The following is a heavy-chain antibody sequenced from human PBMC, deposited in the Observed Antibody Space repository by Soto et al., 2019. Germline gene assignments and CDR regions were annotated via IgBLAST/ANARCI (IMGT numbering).Heavy chain of an antibody. V-gene: IGHV3-23*01. CDR3: ARAGGTTVTGLWHFDS. Sequence: EVQLLESGGGLAHPGGSLRLSCGVSGFSFSDSAMSWVRQAPGKGLEWVSAMSGDEGSAYYADSVRGRFTVSRDNSKKTLYLEMNSLRAEDTAVYYCARAGGTTVTGLWHFDSWGQGTLVTVSS. D-gene: IGHD4-17*01. CDR1: GFSFSDSA. J-gene: IGHJ4*02. CDR2: MSGDEGSA.